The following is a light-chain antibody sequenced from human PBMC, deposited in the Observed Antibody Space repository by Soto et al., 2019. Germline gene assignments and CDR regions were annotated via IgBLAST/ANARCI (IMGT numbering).Light chain of an antibody. CDR2: EVS. V-gene: IGLV2-8*01. CDR1: SSDVGGYNY. J-gene: IGLJ2*01. Sequence: QSALTQPPSASGSPGQSVTISCIGTSSDVGGYNYVSWYQQHPGKAPKLMIYEVSKRPSGVPDRFSGSKSGNTAFLTVSGLQAEDEADYYCSSYAASNNLGVFGGGTQPTVL. CDR3: SSYAASNNLGV.